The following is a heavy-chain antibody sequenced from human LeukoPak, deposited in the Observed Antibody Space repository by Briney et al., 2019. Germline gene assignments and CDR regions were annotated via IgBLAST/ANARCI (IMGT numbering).Heavy chain of an antibody. V-gene: IGHV3-7*01. Sequence: PGGSLRLSCAASGFSFSNYWMSWVRQAPGKGLEWVANIKQDGRDKYYVDSVKGRFSISRDNAKNSLYLQMNSLRAEDTAVYYCVHKGGPRDAFDIWGQGTMVTVSS. CDR2: IKQDGRDK. CDR1: GFSFSNYW. D-gene: IGHD3-16*01. J-gene: IGHJ3*02. CDR3: VHKGGPRDAFDI.